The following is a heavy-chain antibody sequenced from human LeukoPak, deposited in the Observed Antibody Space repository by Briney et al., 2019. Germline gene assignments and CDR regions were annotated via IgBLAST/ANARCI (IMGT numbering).Heavy chain of an antibody. CDR2: LRFDGSSK. Sequence: GGSLRLSCAASGFTFSSYGLHWVRQAPGRGLEWVAFLRFDGSSKYYVDSVKGRFTVSRDNPKNTLYLQMNSLRTEDTAVYFCAKTGERGEYYFDYWGQGTLVTVSS. V-gene: IGHV3-30*02. J-gene: IGHJ4*02. D-gene: IGHD3-16*01. CDR3: AKTGERGEYYFDY. CDR1: GFTFSSYG.